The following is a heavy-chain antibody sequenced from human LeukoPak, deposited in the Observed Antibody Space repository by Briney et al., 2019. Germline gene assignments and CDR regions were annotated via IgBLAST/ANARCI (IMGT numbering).Heavy chain of an antibody. J-gene: IGHJ4*02. Sequence: PGGSLRLSCAASGFTFNTYNMNWVRQAPGKGLEWVSYMSGSTSAIYYADSVKGRFTISRDNAKNSLYLQMNSLRDEDTAVYYCARHAGVVTAMPSYFDYWGQGTLVTVSS. D-gene: IGHD2-21*02. CDR1: GFTFNTYN. CDR3: ARHAGVVTAMPSYFDY. CDR2: MSGSTSAI. V-gene: IGHV3-48*02.